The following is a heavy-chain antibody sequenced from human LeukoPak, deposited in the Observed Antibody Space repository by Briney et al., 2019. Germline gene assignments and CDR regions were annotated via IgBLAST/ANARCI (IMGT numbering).Heavy chain of an antibody. CDR1: GFTFSSYW. Sequence: PGGSLRLSCAASGFTFSSYWMSWVRQAPGKGLEWVANIKQDGSEKYYVDSVKGRFTISRDNAENSLYLQMNSLRAEDTAVYYCARPYYYDSSGYYYHSRFDYWGQGTLVTVSS. D-gene: IGHD3-22*01. V-gene: IGHV3-7*01. CDR2: IKQDGSEK. J-gene: IGHJ4*02. CDR3: ARPYYYDSSGYYYHSRFDY.